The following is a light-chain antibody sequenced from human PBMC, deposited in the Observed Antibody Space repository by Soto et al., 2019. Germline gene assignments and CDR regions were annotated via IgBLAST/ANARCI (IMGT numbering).Light chain of an antibody. CDR2: AAS. CDR1: QGIRND. CDR3: LQHNTYTRT. V-gene: IGKV1-17*01. Sequence: MTHSPSSVSSAVGYVFTITGRASQGIRNDLGWYQQRPGKAPKRLIYAASTLQPGVPSRFSGSGSGTDFTLTISSLQPEDFATYYCLQHNTYTRTFGQGTKVDI. J-gene: IGKJ1*01.